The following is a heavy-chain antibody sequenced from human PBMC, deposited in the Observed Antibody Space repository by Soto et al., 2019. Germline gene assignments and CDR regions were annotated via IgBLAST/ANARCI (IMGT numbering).Heavy chain of an antibody. CDR3: ARTMVGARAGYFDY. CDR2: IYYSGST. V-gene: IGHV4-61*01. J-gene: IGHJ4*02. Sequence: QVQLQESGPGLVKPSETLSLTCTVSGGSVSSGSYYWSWIRQPPGKGLEWIGYIYYSGSTNYNPSLKSRVTTSVDTSKNQFSLKLSSVTAADTAVYYCARTMVGARAGYFDYWGRGTLVTVSS. D-gene: IGHD1-26*01. CDR1: GGSVSSGSYY.